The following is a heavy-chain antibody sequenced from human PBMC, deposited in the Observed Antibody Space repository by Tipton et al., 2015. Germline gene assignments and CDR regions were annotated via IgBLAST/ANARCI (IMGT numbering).Heavy chain of an antibody. J-gene: IGHJ4*02. CDR2: IYPGDSET. V-gene: IGHV5-51*01. D-gene: IGHD1-26*01. CDR1: GYIFTSFW. Sequence: QSGAEVKKPGESLKISCKGSGYIFTSFWIGWVRQMPGKGLEWMGTIYPGDSETRYNPSFQGQVTISADKSITTAYLQWHSLKASDTAMYYCVRRARRVGSHSYPYYFDYWGQGTLVPVSS. CDR3: VRRARRVGSHSYPYYFDY.